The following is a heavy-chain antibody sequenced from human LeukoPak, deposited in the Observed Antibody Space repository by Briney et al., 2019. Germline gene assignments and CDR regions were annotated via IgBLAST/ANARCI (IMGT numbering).Heavy chain of an antibody. V-gene: IGHV1-69*13. CDR1: GGTFISYA. J-gene: IGHJ4*02. CDR2: IIPIFGTA. Sequence: SVKVSCKASGGTFISYAISWVRQAPGQGLEWMGGIIPIFGTANYAQKFQGGVTITADESTSTAYMELSSLRSEDTAVYYCARDDSGYDYAYWGQGTLVTVSS. CDR3: ARDDSGYDYAY. D-gene: IGHD5-12*01.